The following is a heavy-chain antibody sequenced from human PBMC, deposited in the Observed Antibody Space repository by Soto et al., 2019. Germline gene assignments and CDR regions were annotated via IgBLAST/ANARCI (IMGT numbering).Heavy chain of an antibody. CDR2: ISGSGGGT. D-gene: IGHD2-15*01. Sequence: VGSVRLSCAASGFTFSSYSMIWVLQAPGKGLESVSAISGSGGGTYYADSVKGRFTISRDNSKNTLYLQMNSLRDEDTAVYYCAKDRRGYCSGGSCYSASDLDYWGQGTLVTVSS. V-gene: IGHV3-23*01. CDR3: AKDRRGYCSGGSCYSASDLDY. J-gene: IGHJ4*02. CDR1: GFTFSSYS.